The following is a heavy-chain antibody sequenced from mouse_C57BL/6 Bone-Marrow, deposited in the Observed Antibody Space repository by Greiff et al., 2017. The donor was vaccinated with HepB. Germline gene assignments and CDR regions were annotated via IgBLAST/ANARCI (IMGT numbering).Heavy chain of an antibody. J-gene: IGHJ2*01. CDR1: GFSLTSYA. CDR3: ARNGDYYGSSPYYFDY. V-gene: IGHV2-9-1*01. Sequence: VKLMESGPGLVAPSQSLSITCTVSGFSLTSYAISWVRQPPGKGLEWLGVLWTGGGTNYNSALKSRLSISKDNSKSQVFLKMNSLQTDDTARYYCARNGDYYGSSPYYFDYWGQGTTLTVSS. CDR2: LWTGGGT. D-gene: IGHD1-1*01.